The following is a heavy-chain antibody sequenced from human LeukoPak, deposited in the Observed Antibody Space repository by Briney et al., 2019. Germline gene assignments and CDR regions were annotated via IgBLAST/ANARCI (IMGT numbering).Heavy chain of an antibody. Sequence: GGSLRLSCAASGFTFTTYWMHWVRQAPGKGLVWVSHINSDGSITSYADSVKGRFTISRDNAENTLYLQMNSLRAEDTAVYYCARDAVDTANAVWGQGTTVTVSS. CDR1: GFTFTTYW. CDR2: INSDGSIT. D-gene: IGHD5-18*01. J-gene: IGHJ6*02. V-gene: IGHV3-74*01. CDR3: ARDAVDTANAV.